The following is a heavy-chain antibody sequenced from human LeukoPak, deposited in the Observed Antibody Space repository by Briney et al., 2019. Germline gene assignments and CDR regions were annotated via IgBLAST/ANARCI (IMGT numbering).Heavy chain of an antibody. Sequence: GESLKISCKGSGYSFTSYWIGWVRQMPGKGLEWMGIIYPGDSDTRYSPSFQGQVTISADKSISTAYLQWSSLKASDTAMYYCARHETYYYDSSGYYYRSFDYWGQGTLVTVSS. CDR2: IYPGDSDT. CDR3: ARHETYYYDSSGYYYRSFDY. CDR1: GYSFTSYW. V-gene: IGHV5-51*01. D-gene: IGHD3-22*01. J-gene: IGHJ4*02.